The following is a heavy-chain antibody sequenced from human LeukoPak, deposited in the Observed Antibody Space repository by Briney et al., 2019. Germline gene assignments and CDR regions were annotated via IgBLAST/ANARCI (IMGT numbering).Heavy chain of an antibody. CDR1: GYTFSTYG. CDR2: ISGFNANT. D-gene: IGHD3-10*01. J-gene: IGHJ3*02. V-gene: IGHV1-18*01. CDR3: ARDPMVRGVPNGFEI. Sequence: GASVGVSCKASGYTFSTYGISWVRQAPGQGLEWMGWISGFNANTNYAQKLQGRVYMTTDTSTSTAYMELRSLRSDDTAVYYCARDPMVRGVPNGFEIWGQGTMVTVSS.